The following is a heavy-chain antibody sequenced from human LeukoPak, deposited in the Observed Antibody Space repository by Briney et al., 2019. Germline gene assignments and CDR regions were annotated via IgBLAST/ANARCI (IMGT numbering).Heavy chain of an antibody. J-gene: IGHJ4*02. CDR2: ISYDGSNK. CDR3: ARDQVVVAATSPGY. V-gene: IGHV3-30*03. D-gene: IGHD2-15*01. CDR1: GFTFSSYG. Sequence: PGRSLRLSCAASGFTFSSYGMHWVRQAPGKGLEWVAVISYDGSNKYYADSVKGRFTISRDNSKNTLYLQMNSLRAEDTAVYYCARDQVVVAATSPGYWGQGTLVTVSS.